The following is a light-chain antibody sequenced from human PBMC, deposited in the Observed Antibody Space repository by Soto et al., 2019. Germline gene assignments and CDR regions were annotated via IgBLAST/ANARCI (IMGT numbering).Light chain of an antibody. J-gene: IGKJ2*01. CDR3: QQLNGFPRYT. Sequence: DIQLTQSPSFLSASVGDRVTITCRVSAAIGKYLAWYQQKAGKPPKLLVYDASTVQDGVPSRFTGSGSGTEFSLVISRLQPEDFATYYCQQLNGFPRYTFGQGTTVDI. V-gene: IGKV1-9*01. CDR1: AAIGKY. CDR2: DAS.